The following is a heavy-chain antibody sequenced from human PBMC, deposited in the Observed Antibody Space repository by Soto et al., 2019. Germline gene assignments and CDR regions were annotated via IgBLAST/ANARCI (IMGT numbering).Heavy chain of an antibody. V-gene: IGHV1-18*01. D-gene: IGHD5-12*01. CDR3: ARSNIVATIDYGMDV. CDR2: ISAYNGNT. J-gene: IGHJ6*02. Sequence: ASVKVSCKASGYTFTSYAISWVRQAPGQGLEWMGWISAYNGNTNYAQKLQGRVTMTTDTSTSTAYMELRSLRSDDTAVYYCARSNIVATIDYGMDVWGQGTTVTVSS. CDR1: GYTFTSYA.